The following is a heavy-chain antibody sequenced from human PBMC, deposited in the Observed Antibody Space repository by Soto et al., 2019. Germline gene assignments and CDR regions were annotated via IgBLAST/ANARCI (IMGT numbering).Heavy chain of an antibody. CDR1: GFTFRDHA. V-gene: IGHV3-33*01. Sequence: GGSLRLSCAASGFTFRDHAMHWVRQAPGKGREWLAIIWNDGSNKFYAGSVQGRFTISRDNSKNTVYLQMNTLSAEDTAVYYCARALFPDVDIYAMDVWGQGTTVTVSS. CDR2: IWNDGSNK. J-gene: IGHJ6*02. D-gene: IGHD5-12*01. CDR3: ARALFPDVDIYAMDV.